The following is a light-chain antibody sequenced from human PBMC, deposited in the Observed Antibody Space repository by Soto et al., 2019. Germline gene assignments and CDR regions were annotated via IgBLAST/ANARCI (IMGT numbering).Light chain of an antibody. CDR1: QAIITY. CDR2: DAS. Sequence: DIQLTQSPSSLSASVGDRVTITCQASQAIITYLNGFQQRPGKAPKLLIYDASHLETGVPSRFSGSGSGTAFTLTISSLQPEDVGTYYCQQYDNLPLTFGGGTKVEV. V-gene: IGKV1-33*01. J-gene: IGKJ4*02. CDR3: QQYDNLPLT.